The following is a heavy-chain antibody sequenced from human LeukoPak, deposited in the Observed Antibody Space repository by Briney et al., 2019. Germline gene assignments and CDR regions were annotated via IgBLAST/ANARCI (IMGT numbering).Heavy chain of an antibody. CDR1: GYSISSGYY. J-gene: IGHJ3*02. CDR3: ARVRIVGATDAFDI. D-gene: IGHD1-26*01. Sequence: PSETLSLTCTVSGYSISSGYYRGWIRQPPGKGLEWIGSIYHSGSTYYNPSLKSRVTISVDTSKNQFSLKLSSVTAADTAVYYCARVRIVGATDAFDIWGQGTMVTVSS. V-gene: IGHV4-38-2*02. CDR2: IYHSGST.